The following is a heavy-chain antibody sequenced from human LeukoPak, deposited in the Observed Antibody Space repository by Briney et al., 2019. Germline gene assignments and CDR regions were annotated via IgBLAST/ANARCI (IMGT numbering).Heavy chain of an antibody. Sequence: SQTLSLTCTVSGGSIGSGTYYWTWLRQPAGKGLEWIGRFYTGGSTNYNPSLRSRVSISLDMSKNQFSLKMSSVTAADTAVYYCVRVPTTVDNYYMDVWGKGTTVTVSS. J-gene: IGHJ6*03. V-gene: IGHV4-61*02. CDR2: FYTGGST. CDR3: VRVPTTVDNYYMDV. D-gene: IGHD4-11*01. CDR1: GGSIGSGTYY.